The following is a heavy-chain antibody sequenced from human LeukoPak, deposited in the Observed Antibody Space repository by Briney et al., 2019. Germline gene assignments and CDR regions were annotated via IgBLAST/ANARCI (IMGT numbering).Heavy chain of an antibody. Sequence: GRSLRLSCAASGFTFDDYAMHWVRQAPGKGLEWVSGISWNSGSIGYADSVKGRFTISRDNAKNSLYLQMNSLRAEDTALYYCAKFTYSSSWYWFDPWGQGTLVTVSS. V-gene: IGHV3-9*01. CDR2: ISWNSGSI. CDR1: GFTFDDYA. D-gene: IGHD6-13*01. J-gene: IGHJ5*02. CDR3: AKFTYSSSWYWFDP.